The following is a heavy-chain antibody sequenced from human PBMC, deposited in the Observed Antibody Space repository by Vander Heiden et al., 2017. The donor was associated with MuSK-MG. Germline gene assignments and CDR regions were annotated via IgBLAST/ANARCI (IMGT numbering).Heavy chain of an antibody. CDR2: ISYDGSNK. Sequence: QVQLVESGGGVVQPGRSLRLSCAASGFTFSSYAMHWVRQAPGKGLEWVAVISYDGSNKYYADSVKGRFTISRDNSKNTLYLQMNSLRAEDTAVYYCAREFHYSSSSPKLLGRLDYWGQGTLVTVSS. J-gene: IGHJ4*02. D-gene: IGHD6-6*01. CDR3: AREFHYSSSSPKLLGRLDY. V-gene: IGHV3-30*04. CDR1: GFTFSSYA.